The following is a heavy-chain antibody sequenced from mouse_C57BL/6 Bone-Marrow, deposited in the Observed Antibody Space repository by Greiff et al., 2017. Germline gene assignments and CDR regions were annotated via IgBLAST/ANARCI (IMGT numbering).Heavy chain of an antibody. CDR1: GFTFSDYG. Sequence: DVMLVESGGGLVKPGGSLKLSCAASGFTFSDYGMHWVRQAPEKGLEWVAYISSGSSTIYYTATVKGRFTISRDNAKNTLFLQMTSLRSEDTAMYYCARRYYDYWGQGTTLTVSS. CDR3: ARRYYDY. J-gene: IGHJ2*01. D-gene: IGHD2-3*01. V-gene: IGHV5-17*01. CDR2: ISSGSSTI.